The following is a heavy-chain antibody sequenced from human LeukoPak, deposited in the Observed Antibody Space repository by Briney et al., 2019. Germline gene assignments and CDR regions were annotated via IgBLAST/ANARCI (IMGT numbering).Heavy chain of an antibody. Sequence: SETLSLTCAVYGGPFSGYYWRWIRQPPGKGLEWIGEINHSGSTNYNPFLKSRVTISVDTSKNQFSLKLSSVTAAATAVYYCAGGQARSSGQSQPTKNSPVQESNWFDPWGQGTLVTVSS. CDR1: GGPFSGYY. CDR3: AGGQARSSGQSQPTKNSPVQESNWFDP. V-gene: IGHV4-34*01. CDR2: INHSGST. D-gene: IGHD6-25*01. J-gene: IGHJ5*02.